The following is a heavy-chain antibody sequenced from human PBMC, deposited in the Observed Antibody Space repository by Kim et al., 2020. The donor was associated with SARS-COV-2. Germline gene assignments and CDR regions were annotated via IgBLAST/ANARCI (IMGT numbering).Heavy chain of an antibody. D-gene: IGHD2-15*01. J-gene: IGHJ5*02. V-gene: IGHV4-39*01. CDR3: ASFPLAVQIEIDP. CDR2: VYFSGTT. CDR1: GGSIKNSSFY. Sequence: SETLSLTCTVSGGSIKNSSFYWAWIRQAPGKGLEWIGSVYFSGTTYYNPSLKSRATLSVDTSKNEFSLKLTSVTAADTAVYFCASFPLAVQIEIDPWGQGILVTISS.